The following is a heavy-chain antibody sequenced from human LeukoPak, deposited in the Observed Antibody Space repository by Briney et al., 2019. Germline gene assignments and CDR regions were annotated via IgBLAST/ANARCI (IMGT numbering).Heavy chain of an antibody. CDR1: GFRINHSA. CDR2: IVASSGST. Sequence: PGGSLRLFCAASGFRINHSAMRWVRQAPGEGLEWVSLIVASSGSTFYADSVKGRFTISRDNSKNTLDLQMNSLRAEDTAEYYCAKVGPGYDRSGYYDNWGQGTLVTVSS. D-gene: IGHD3-22*01. V-gene: IGHV3-23*01. CDR3: AKVGPGYDRSGYYDN. J-gene: IGHJ4*02.